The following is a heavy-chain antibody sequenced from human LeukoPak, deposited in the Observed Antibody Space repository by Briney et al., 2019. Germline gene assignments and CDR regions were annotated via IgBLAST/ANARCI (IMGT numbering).Heavy chain of an antibody. D-gene: IGHD3-22*01. J-gene: IGHJ1*01. V-gene: IGHV4-30-4*01. Sequence: SETLSLTCTVSGGSISSGDYYWSWIRQPPGKGLEWIGYIYYSGSTYYNPSLKSRVTISVDTSKNQFSLKLSSVTAADTAVYYCAGLYYYDSSGYRAEYFQHWGQGTLVTVSS. CDR1: GGSISSGDYY. CDR3: AGLYYYDSSGYRAEYFQH. CDR2: IYYSGST.